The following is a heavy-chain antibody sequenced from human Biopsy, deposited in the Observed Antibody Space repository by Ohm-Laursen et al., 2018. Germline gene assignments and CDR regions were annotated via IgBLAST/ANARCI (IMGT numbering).Heavy chain of an antibody. D-gene: IGHD1-26*01. J-gene: IGHJ2*01. CDR2: INPNSGGT. CDR3: ARGGLNYWYFDL. CDR1: GYTFTDSY. V-gene: IGHV1-2*02. Sequence: VSVKVSCKASGYTFTDSYMHWVRQAPGQGLEWMGWINPNSGGTNYAQKFQGGVTMTRDTSMSTAYMELNRLRSDDTAVYYCARGGLNYWYFDLWGRGTLVTVSS.